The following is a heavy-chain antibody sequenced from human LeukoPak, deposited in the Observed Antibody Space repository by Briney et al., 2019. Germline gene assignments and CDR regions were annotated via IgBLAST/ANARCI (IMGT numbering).Heavy chain of an antibody. CDR1: GFSISSDY. CDR3: ARAIVATPADFDY. V-gene: IGHV3-66*01. J-gene: IGHJ4*02. CDR2: IYNTGGT. Sequence: GGSLRLSCAASGFSISSDYMTWVRQAPGKGLEWVSVIYNTGGTKYADSVRGRFTISRDNSKNSLYLQMNSLRAEDTAVYYCARAIVATPADFDYWGQGTLVTVSS. D-gene: IGHD5-12*01.